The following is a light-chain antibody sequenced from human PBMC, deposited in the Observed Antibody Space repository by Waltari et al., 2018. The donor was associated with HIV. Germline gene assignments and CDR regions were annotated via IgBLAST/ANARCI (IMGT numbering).Light chain of an antibody. CDR3: CSYRGTYQVV. CDR2: DVN. CDR1: SSDIGGYNY. V-gene: IGLV2-11*01. Sequence: QSALTQPRSVSGSPGQSVTISCTGTSSDIGGYNYVSWYQHHPGKAPKVMIYDVNKRPSGVPDRFSGSKSGKTASLIISGLQAEDEGDYYCCSYRGTYQVVFGGGTKLTVL. J-gene: IGLJ2*01.